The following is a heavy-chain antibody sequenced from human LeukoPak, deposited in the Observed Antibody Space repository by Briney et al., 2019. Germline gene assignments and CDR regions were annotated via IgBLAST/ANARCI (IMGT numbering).Heavy chain of an antibody. CDR3: ARDCSGGSCYGYYYYGMDV. J-gene: IGHJ6*02. Sequence: SVKVSCKASGGTFGSYAISWVRQAPGQGLEWMGRIIPILGIANYAQKFQGRVTITADKSTSTAYMELSSLRSEDTAVYYCARDCSGGSCYGYYYYGMDVWGQGTTVTVSS. CDR2: IIPILGIA. D-gene: IGHD2-15*01. CDR1: GGTFGSYA. V-gene: IGHV1-69*04.